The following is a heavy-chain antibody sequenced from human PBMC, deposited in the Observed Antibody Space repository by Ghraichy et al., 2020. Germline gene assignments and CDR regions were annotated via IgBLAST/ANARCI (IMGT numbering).Heavy chain of an antibody. CDR2: IYYSGST. D-gene: IGHD2-2*01. J-gene: IGHJ4*02. CDR3: AREIDQLRYFDS. CDR1: GGSISSDTYY. V-gene: IGHV4-39*07. Sequence: SETLSLTCTVSGGSISSDTYYWGWIRQPPGKGLEWIGSIYYSGSTYYNPSLKSRITISLDKSKNQFSLKMTSVTAADTAVYYCAREIDQLRYFDSWGQGTLVTVSS.